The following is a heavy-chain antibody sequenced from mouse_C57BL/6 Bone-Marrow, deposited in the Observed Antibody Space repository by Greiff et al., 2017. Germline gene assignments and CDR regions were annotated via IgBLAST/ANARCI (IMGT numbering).Heavy chain of an antibody. J-gene: IGHJ3*01. D-gene: IGHD3-2*02. CDR1: GYTFTSYW. V-gene: IGHV1-69*01. CDR2: IDPSDSYT. CDR3: ARAGSSGYPFAY. Sequence: VKLQQPGAELVMPGASVKLSCKASGYTFTSYWMHWVKQRPGQGLEWIGEIDPSDSYTNYNQKFKGKSTLTVDKSSSTAYMQLSSLTSEDSAVYYCARAGSSGYPFAYWGQGTLVTVSA.